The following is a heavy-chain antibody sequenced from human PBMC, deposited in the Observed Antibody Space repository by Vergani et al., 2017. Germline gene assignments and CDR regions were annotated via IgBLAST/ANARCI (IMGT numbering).Heavy chain of an antibody. CDR2: IYYSGRT. V-gene: IGHV4-59*01. Sequence: QVQLQESGPGLVKPSETLSLTCTVSGGPISSYYWSWIRQPPGKGLEWIGFIYYSGRTNYNPSLKSRVTISVDTSKNQFSLKLSAVTAADTAVYYCATGDDYGGYWGQGTLVTVSS. D-gene: IGHD4-23*01. CDR3: ATGDDYGGY. J-gene: IGHJ4*02. CDR1: GGPISSYY.